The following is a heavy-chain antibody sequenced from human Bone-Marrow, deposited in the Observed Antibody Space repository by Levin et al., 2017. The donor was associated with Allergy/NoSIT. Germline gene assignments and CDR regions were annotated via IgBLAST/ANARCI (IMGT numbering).Heavy chain of an antibody. V-gene: IGHV3-43*01. CDR1: GFTFDDYT. D-gene: IGHD2-2*01. CDR3: ASEIVVVPTAMLGFNY. J-gene: IGHJ4*02. Sequence: ASVKVSCAASGFTFDDYTMHWVRQAPGKGLEWVSLISWDGGSTYYADSVKGRFTISRDNSKNSLYLQMNSLRTEDTALYYCASEIVVVPTAMLGFNYWGQGTLVTVSS. CDR2: ISWDGGST.